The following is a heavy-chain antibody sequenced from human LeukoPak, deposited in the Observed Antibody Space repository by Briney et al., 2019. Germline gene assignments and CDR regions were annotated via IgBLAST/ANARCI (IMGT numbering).Heavy chain of an antibody. J-gene: IGHJ4*02. CDR3: ATPHTMIVA. V-gene: IGHV1-18*01. D-gene: IGHD3-22*01. Sequence: SVTVSCKASGHTFNSYGIRWVQQAPGQGLEWMGWISAYNGNTNYAQKLQGRVTMTTDTSTSTAYMELRSLRSDDTAVDYCATPHTMIVAWGQGTVVTVSS. CDR1: GHTFNSYG. CDR2: ISAYNGNT.